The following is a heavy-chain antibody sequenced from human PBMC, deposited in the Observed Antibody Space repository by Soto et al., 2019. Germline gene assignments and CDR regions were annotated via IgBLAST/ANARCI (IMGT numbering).Heavy chain of an antibody. D-gene: IGHD5-12*01. J-gene: IGHJ6*02. CDR1: GGTFSSYA. Sequence: QVQLVQSGAEVKKPGSSVKVSCQASGGTFSSYAISWVRQAPGQGLEWMGGIIPIFGTANYAKKFQGRVTITADESTSAANMELSSLRSEDTAVYYCASRRDGYNTGGLCYYYGMDVWGQGTTVTVSS. CDR3: ASRRDGYNTGGLCYYYGMDV. V-gene: IGHV1-69*01. CDR2: IIPIFGTA.